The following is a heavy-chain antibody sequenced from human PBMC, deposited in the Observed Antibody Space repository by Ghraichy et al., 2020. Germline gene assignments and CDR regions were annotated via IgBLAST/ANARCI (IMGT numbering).Heavy chain of an antibody. CDR2: IKSKTDGGTT. V-gene: IGHV3-15*01. D-gene: IGHD3-10*01. Sequence: GGSLRLSCAASGFTFSNAWMSWVRQAPGKGLEWVGRIKSKTDGGTTDYAAPVKGRFTISRDDSKNTLYLQMNSLKTEDTAVYYCTTPGFGVANYYYYGMDVWGQGTTVTVSS. J-gene: IGHJ6*02. CDR3: TTPGFGVANYYYYGMDV. CDR1: GFTFSNAW.